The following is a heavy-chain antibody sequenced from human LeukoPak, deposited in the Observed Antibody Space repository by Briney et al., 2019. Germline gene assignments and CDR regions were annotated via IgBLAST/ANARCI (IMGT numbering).Heavy chain of an antibody. CDR2: ISSGGTYK. Sequence: PGGSLRLSCAASGFTFSDYTMNWVRQAPGKGLEWVSSISSGGTYKYYADSVKGRFTISRDNAQNSLYLQMNSLRAEDSSVYYCARPTTVTTISADAFDIWGQGTMVTVSS. V-gene: IGHV3-21*01. J-gene: IGHJ3*02. CDR3: ARPTTVTTISADAFDI. CDR1: GFTFSDYT. D-gene: IGHD4-17*01.